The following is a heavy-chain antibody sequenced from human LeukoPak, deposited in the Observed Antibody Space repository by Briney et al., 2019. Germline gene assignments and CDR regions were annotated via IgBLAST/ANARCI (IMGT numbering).Heavy chain of an antibody. CDR3: ARAAYDSGGYTANHDF. V-gene: IGHV3-53*01. CDR2: LYDSGDT. Sequence: GGSLRLSCAASGFSVGTSYMRWVRQAPGKGLEYVSVLYDSGDTYYAESVKGRFTISRDNSKNTVYLQMNSLRVEDTAVYYCARAAYDSGGYTANHDFWGQGTLVTVSS. CDR1: GFSVGTSY. J-gene: IGHJ4*02. D-gene: IGHD3-22*01.